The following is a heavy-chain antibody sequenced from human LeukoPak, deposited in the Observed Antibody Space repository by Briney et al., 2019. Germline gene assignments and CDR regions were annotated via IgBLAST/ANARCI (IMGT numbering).Heavy chain of an antibody. CDR3: AREGSGLPYGMDV. J-gene: IGHJ6*02. D-gene: IGHD6-19*01. CDR1: GVTFSYYA. V-gene: IGHV1-8*02. Sequence: ASVRVSCKASGVTFSYYAFNWVRQATGQGLEWMGWMNPNSGNTGYAQKFQGRVTMTRNTSISTAYMELSSLRSEDTAVYYCAREGSGLPYGMDVWGQGTTVTVSS. CDR2: MNPNSGNT.